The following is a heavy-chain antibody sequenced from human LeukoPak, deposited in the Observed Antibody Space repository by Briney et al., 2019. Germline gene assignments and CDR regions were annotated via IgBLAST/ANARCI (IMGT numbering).Heavy chain of an antibody. D-gene: IGHD6-13*01. V-gene: IGHV4-4*07. CDR2: IYTSGST. CDR1: GGSISSYY. J-gene: IGHJ4*02. CDR3: ARDRASSSWYEGFDY. Sequence: SETLSLTCTVSGGSISSYYWSWIRQPAGKGLEWIGRIYTSGSTTYNPSLKSRVTMSVDTSKNQFSLKLSSVTAADTAVYYCARDRASSSWYEGFDYWGQGTLVTVSS.